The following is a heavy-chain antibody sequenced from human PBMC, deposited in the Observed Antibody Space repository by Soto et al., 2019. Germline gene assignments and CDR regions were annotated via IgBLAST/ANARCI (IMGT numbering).Heavy chain of an antibody. CDR2: IDPSDSYT. J-gene: IGHJ5*02. V-gene: IGHV5-10-1*01. Sequence: EVQLVQSGAEVKKPGESLRISCKGSGYRFTSYWINWVRQMPGKGLDWMGRIDPSDSYTHYSPSFQGHVTISADKSISTAYLQWSRLKASDTAMYYCARRHSISSAFDPWCQGTLVTVSS. D-gene: IGHD6-13*01. CDR1: GYRFTSYW. CDR3: ARRHSISSAFDP.